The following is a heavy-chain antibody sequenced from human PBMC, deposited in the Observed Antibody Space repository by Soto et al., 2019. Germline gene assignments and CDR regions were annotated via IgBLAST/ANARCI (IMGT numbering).Heavy chain of an antibody. D-gene: IGHD5-12*01. CDR3: ARDGGVDMGFYFDI. CDR1: GASISSGGFY. Sequence: QVQLQESGPGLVKPSQTLSLTCTVSGASISSGGFYWSWIRQHPGKGLEWIGYIYSSGKTYYNPSLESRLAISIDPSENQFALSLGSVTAADTAVYYCARDGGVDMGFYFDIWGQGTPVTVSS. J-gene: IGHJ4*02. CDR2: IYSSGKT. V-gene: IGHV4-31*03.